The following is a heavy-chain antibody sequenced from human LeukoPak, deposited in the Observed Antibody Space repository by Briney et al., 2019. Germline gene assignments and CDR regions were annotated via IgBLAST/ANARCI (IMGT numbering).Heavy chain of an antibody. CDR2: INPNSGGT. V-gene: IGHV1-2*02. CDR1: GYTFTGYY. J-gene: IGHJ4*02. Sequence: ASVKVSCKASGYTFTGYYMHWVRQAPGQGLEWMGWINPNSGGTNYAQKFQGRVTMTRDTSISTAYMELSRLRSDDMAVYYCAREDYGILTGYYKTAFDYWGQGTLVTVSS. CDR3: AREDYGILTGYYKTAFDY. D-gene: IGHD3-9*01.